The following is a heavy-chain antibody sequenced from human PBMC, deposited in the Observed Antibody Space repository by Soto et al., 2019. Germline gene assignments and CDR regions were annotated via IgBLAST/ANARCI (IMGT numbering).Heavy chain of an antibody. CDR1: GYSFTSYW. V-gene: IGHV5-10-1*01. Sequence: GESLKISCKGSGYSFTSYWISWVRQMPGKGPEWMGRIDPSDSYTNYSPSFQGHVTISADKSISTAYLQWSSLKASDTAMYYCARDIVGATPDAFDIWGQGTMVTVSS. D-gene: IGHD1-26*01. J-gene: IGHJ3*02. CDR3: ARDIVGATPDAFDI. CDR2: IDPSDSYT.